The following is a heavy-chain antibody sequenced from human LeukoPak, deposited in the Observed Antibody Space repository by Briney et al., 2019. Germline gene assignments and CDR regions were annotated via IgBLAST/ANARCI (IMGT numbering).Heavy chain of an antibody. Sequence: GGSLRLSCAASGFTFSSYAMSWVRQAPGKGLEWVSAISGSGGSTYYADPVKGRFTISRDNSKNTLYLQMNSLRAEDTAVYYCAKARGDIVATIFDYWGQGTLVTVSS. V-gene: IGHV3-23*01. CDR3: AKARGDIVATIFDY. D-gene: IGHD5-12*01. CDR1: GFTFSSYA. J-gene: IGHJ4*02. CDR2: ISGSGGST.